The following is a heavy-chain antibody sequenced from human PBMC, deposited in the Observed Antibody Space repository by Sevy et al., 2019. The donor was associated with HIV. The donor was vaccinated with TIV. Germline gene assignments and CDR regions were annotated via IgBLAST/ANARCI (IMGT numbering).Heavy chain of an antibody. Sequence: GGSLRLSCAASGFSFSSYSMNWVRQAPGKGLEWVSFISSSSRTMYYADSVKGRFTISRDNAKKSLSLQMSSLRDEDTAMYYCARHIAIVGATGFDYWGQGTLVTVSP. CDR1: GFSFSSYS. J-gene: IGHJ4*02. CDR3: ARHIAIVGATGFDY. V-gene: IGHV3-48*02. CDR2: ISSSSRTM. D-gene: IGHD1-26*01.